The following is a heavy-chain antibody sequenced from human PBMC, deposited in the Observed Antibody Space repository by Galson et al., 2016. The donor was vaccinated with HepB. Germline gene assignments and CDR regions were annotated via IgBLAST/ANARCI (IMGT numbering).Heavy chain of an antibody. J-gene: IGHJ6*02. CDR2: ISGSGGST. V-gene: IGHV3-23*01. D-gene: IGHD2-15*01. CDR3: AKRAHATGDYCGMDV. CDR1: GFTFSSYA. Sequence: SLRLSCAASGFTFSSYAMHWVRQAPGKGLEWVSGISGSGGSTYYADSVNGRFTISRDNSKNTLYLQMNSLRAEDTAVYYCAKRAHATGDYCGMDVWGQGTTVTVSS.